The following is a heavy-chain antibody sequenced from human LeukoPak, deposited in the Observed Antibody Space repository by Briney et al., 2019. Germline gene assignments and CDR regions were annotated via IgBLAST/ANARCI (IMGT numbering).Heavy chain of an antibody. D-gene: IGHD2-2*01. J-gene: IGHJ6*03. Sequence: QPGGSLRLSCSASGFTFGDYAMSWFRQAPGKGQEWVGFIRSKAYGGTTEYAASVKGRFTISRDDSKSIAYLQMNSLKTEDTAVYYCTRRPLGYCSSTGCPYYYYMDVWGKGTTVTISS. CDR1: GFTFGDYA. CDR3: TRRPLGYCSSTGCPYYYYMDV. CDR2: IRSKAYGGTT. V-gene: IGHV3-49*03.